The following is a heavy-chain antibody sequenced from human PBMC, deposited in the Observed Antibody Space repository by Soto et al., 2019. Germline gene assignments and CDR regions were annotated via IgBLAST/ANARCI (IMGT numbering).Heavy chain of an antibody. D-gene: IGHD5-18*01. J-gene: IGHJ4*02. Sequence: TSETLSLTCAVSGGSISSSNWWSWVRQPPGKGLEWIGEIYHSGSTNYNPSLKSRVTISVDKSKNQFSLKLSSVTAADTAVYYCARDGYSYGNFDYWGQGTLVTVSS. V-gene: IGHV4-4*02. CDR2: IYHSGST. CDR3: ARDGYSYGNFDY. CDR1: GGSISSSNW.